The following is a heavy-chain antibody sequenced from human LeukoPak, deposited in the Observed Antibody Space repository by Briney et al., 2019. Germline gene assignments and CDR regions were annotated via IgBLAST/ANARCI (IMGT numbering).Heavy chain of an antibody. V-gene: IGHV3-21*01. CDR1: GFNFSSYS. Sequence: GGSLRLSCAGSGFNFSSYSMNWVRQAPGKGLEWVSSISSSSSYIYYADSVKGRFTISRDNAKNSLYLQMNSLRAEDTAVYYCARDPVAGHFDYWGQGTLVTVSS. CDR3: ARDPVAGHFDY. J-gene: IGHJ4*02. CDR2: ISSSSSYI. D-gene: IGHD6-19*01.